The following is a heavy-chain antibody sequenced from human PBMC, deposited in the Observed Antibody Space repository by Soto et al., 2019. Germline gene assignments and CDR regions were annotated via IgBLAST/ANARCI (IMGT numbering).Heavy chain of an antibody. D-gene: IGHD3-10*01. Sequence: QVQLVQSGAEVKKPGASVKVSCKASGYTFTSYGISWVRQAPGQGLEWMGWISAYNGNTNYAQKLQGRVTMTTDTSRRTADMELRSLRSDDTAVYYCAREGFGESSPYYYGMDVWGQGTTVTVSS. J-gene: IGHJ6*02. CDR1: GYTFTSYG. V-gene: IGHV1-18*01. CDR3: AREGFGESSPYYYGMDV. CDR2: ISAYNGNT.